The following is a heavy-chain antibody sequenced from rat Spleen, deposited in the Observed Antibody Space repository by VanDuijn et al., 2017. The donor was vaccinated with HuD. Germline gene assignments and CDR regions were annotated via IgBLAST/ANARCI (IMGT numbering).Heavy chain of an antibody. V-gene: IGHV2S12*01. J-gene: IGHJ3*01. CDR3: ARGVDWFAY. Sequence: QVQLKESGPGLVQPSETLSLTCTVSGFSLTSNGVSWVRQPPGKGLEWIAAILSGGSTYYISALKSRLSISRDTSKSQVFLKVNSLQTEDTATYYCARGVDWFAYWGQGTLVTVSS. CDR2: ILSGGST. CDR1: GFSLTSNG. D-gene: IGHD4-3*01.